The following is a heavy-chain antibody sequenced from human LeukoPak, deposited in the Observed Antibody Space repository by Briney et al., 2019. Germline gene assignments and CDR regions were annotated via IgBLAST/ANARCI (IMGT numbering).Heavy chain of an antibody. CDR1: GYTFTSYY. CDR2: INPSGGST. Sequence: ASVNVSCKASGYTFTSYYMHWVRQAPGQGLEWMGIINPSGGSTSYAQKFQGRVTMTRDTSTGTVYMELSSLRSEDTAVYYCANGPRDGYDFDYWGQGTLVTVSS. V-gene: IGHV1-46*01. CDR3: ANGPRDGYDFDY. D-gene: IGHD5-24*01. J-gene: IGHJ4*02.